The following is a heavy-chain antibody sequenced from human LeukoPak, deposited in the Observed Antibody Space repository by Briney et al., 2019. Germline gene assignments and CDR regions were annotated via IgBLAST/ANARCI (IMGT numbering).Heavy chain of an antibody. Sequence: GESLKISCQGSGYSFTSYWIGWVRQMPGKGLEWMGIIYPGDSDTRYSPSFQGQVTISADKSISTAYLQWSSLKASDTAMYYCARHLYCSGGSCYGSLFDYWGQGTLVTVSS. CDR2: IYPGDSDT. J-gene: IGHJ4*02. V-gene: IGHV5-51*01. CDR3: ARHLYCSGGSCYGSLFDY. D-gene: IGHD2-15*01. CDR1: GYSFTSYW.